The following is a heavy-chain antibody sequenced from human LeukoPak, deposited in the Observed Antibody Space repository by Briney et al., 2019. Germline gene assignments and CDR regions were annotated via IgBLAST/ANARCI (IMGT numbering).Heavy chain of an antibody. V-gene: IGHV3-11*01. J-gene: IGHJ5*02. CDR2: INIGGTNT. CDR1: GFTFNDYY. Sequence: GGSLRLSCAASGFTFNDYYMSWIRQAPGKGLEWLSYINIGGTNTHYADSVKGRFTISRDNAKKSLYLEMNNLRAEDTAVYYWATDGAGFDTWGQGVLVTVSS. CDR3: ATDGAGFDT.